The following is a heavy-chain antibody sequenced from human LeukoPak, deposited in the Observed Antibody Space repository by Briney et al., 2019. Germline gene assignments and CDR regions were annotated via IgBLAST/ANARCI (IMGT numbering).Heavy chain of an antibody. Sequence: PGGSLRLSCAASGFTFSTYAMSWVRQAPGKGLEWVSAISGSGGSTYYADSVKGRFTISRDNSRNTLSLQMNSLRAEDTAVYYCAKDDHGGSGWRGYYDYWGQGTLVTVSS. D-gene: IGHD6-19*01. J-gene: IGHJ4*02. V-gene: IGHV3-23*01. CDR1: GFTFSTYA. CDR3: AKDDHGGSGWRGYYDY. CDR2: ISGSGGST.